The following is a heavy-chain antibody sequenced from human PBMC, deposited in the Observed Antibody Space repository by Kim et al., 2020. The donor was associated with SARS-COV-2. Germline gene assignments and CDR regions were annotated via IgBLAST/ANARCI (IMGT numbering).Heavy chain of an antibody. CDR3: ARRMGYYGMDV. J-gene: IGHJ6*02. CDR2: T. Sequence: TRYSQNLQGRVTITSDTSASTAYMELSSLRSEDTDVYYCARRMGYYGMDVWGQGTTVTVSS. V-gene: IGHV1-3*01. D-gene: IGHD3-16*01.